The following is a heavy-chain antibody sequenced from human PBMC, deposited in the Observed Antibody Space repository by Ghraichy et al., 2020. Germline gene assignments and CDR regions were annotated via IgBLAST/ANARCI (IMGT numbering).Heavy chain of an antibody. Sequence: SETLSLTCRVSGGSISTTRNEWAWIRQPPGKGLEWIGNVYFRGSTYYNPSLQSRVPISVDTSKDPFSLRLDSVTAADTALYYCARVNTLFRGGRGWFDPWGQGTVVIVSS. D-gene: IGHD1-26*01. CDR1: GGSISTTRNE. V-gene: IGHV4-39*07. J-gene: IGHJ5*02. CDR3: ARVNTLFRGGRGWFDP. CDR2: VYFRGST.